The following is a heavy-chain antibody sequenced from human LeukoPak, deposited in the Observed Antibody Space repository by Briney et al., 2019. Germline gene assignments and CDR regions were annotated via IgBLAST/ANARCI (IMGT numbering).Heavy chain of an antibody. Sequence: SETLSLTCAVSGGSISSYYWSWIRQPPGKGLKWIGYIYYSGSTNYNPSLKSRVTISVDTSKNQFSLKLSSVTAADTAVYYCARDRASIAARPGWFDPWGQGTLVTVSS. CDR3: ARDRASIAARPGWFDP. V-gene: IGHV4-59*01. CDR2: IYYSGST. J-gene: IGHJ5*02. D-gene: IGHD6-6*01. CDR1: GGSISSYY.